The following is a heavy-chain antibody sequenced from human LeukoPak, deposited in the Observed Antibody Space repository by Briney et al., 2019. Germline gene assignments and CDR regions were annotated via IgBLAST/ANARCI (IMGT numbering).Heavy chain of an antibody. CDR3: ARADVDTAMVSNY. D-gene: IGHD5-18*01. V-gene: IGHV3-48*04. J-gene: IGHJ4*02. CDR2: ISSSSSTI. Sequence: PGGSLRLSCAASGFTFSSYSMNWVRQAPGKGLEWVSYISSSSSTIYYADSVKGRFTIPRDNAKNSLYLQMNSLRAEDTAVYYCARADVDTAMVSNYWGQGTLVTVSS. CDR1: GFTFSSYS.